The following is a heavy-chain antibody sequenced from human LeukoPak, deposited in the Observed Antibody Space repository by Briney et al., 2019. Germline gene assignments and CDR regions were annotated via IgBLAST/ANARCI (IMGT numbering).Heavy chain of an antibody. CDR2: INKNGAEM. J-gene: IGHJ4*02. CDR1: GFILRDYA. D-gene: IGHD1-26*01. Sequence: GGSLRLSCVASGFILRDYAMGWVRQIPGKGLEWVATINKNGAEMFYADSVKGRFTISRDNTNNTQNMHLRSLRADDTAVYYCAKHDGWELHDYCFDYWGQGTLVTASS. CDR3: AKHDGWELHDYCFDY. V-gene: IGHV3-23*01.